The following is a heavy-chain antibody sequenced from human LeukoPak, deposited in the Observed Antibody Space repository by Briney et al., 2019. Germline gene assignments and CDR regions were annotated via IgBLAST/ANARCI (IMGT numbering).Heavy chain of an antibody. V-gene: IGHV4-34*01. Sequence: SETLSLTCTVSGGSISSYYWSWISQPPGKGLEWIGEINHSGSTNYNPSLKSRVTISVDTSKNQFSLKLSSVTAADTAVYYCARPRYSSGWFDYWGQGTLVTVSS. CDR2: INHSGST. CDR3: ARPRYSSGWFDY. CDR1: GGSISSYY. D-gene: IGHD6-19*01. J-gene: IGHJ4*02.